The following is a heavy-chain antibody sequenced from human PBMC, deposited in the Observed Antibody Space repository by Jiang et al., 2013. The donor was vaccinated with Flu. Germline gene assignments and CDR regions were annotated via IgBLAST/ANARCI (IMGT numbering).Heavy chain of an antibody. D-gene: IGHD2-2*01. CDR3: AREIEYEYQLLGAGHYYYGMDV. V-gene: IGHV1-69*01. Sequence: GAEVKKPGSSVKVSCKASGGTFSSYAISWVRQAPGQGLEWMGGIIPIFGTANYAQKFQGRVTITADESTSTAYMELSSLRSEDTAVYYCAREIEYEYQLLGAGHYYYGMDVWGQGTTVTVSS. J-gene: IGHJ6*02. CDR1: GGTFSSYA. CDR2: IIPIFGTA.